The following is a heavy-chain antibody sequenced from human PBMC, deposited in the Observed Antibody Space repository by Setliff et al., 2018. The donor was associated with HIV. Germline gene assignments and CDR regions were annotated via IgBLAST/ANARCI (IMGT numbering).Heavy chain of an antibody. CDR1: GGSISSGSYY. CDR2: IYTSGST. CDR3: ARDPVITMMVGPKFYFDY. Sequence: SETLSLTCTVSGGSISSGSYYWSWIRQPAGKGLEWIGRIYTSGSTYYTPSFKSRVTISVDTSKKQFSLKLNSVTAADTAVYYCARDPVITMMVGPKFYFDYWGQGILVTVSS. J-gene: IGHJ4*02. V-gene: IGHV4-61*02. D-gene: IGHD3-22*01.